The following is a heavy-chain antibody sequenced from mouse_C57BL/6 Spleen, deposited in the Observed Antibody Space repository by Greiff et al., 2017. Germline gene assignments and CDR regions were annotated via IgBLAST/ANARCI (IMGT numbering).Heavy chain of an antibody. D-gene: IGHD1-1*01. Sequence: VQLQQPGAELVKPGASVKLSCKASGYTFTSYWMHWVKQRPGQGLEWIGMIHPNSGSTNYNEKFKGKATLTVDKASSTAYMQLSSLTSEDSAVYYCARSHYYGSSYYYFDYWGQGTTLTVSS. CDR1: GYTFTSYW. CDR3: ARSHYYGSSYYYFDY. J-gene: IGHJ2*01. CDR2: IHPNSGST. V-gene: IGHV1-64*01.